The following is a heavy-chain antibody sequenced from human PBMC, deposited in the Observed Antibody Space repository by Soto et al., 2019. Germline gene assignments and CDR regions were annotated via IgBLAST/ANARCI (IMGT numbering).Heavy chain of an antibody. Sequence: SETLSLTCAVYGGSFSGYYWSWIRQPPGKGLEWIGEINHSGSTNYNPSLKSRVTISVDTSKNQFSLKLSSVTAADTAVYYCARGWYYYYYGMDVWGQGTTVTVS. V-gene: IGHV4-34*01. CDR2: INHSGST. CDR3: ARGWYYYYYGMDV. CDR1: GGSFSGYY. J-gene: IGHJ6*02.